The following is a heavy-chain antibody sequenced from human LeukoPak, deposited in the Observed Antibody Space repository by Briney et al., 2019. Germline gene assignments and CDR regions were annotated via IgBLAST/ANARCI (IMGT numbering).Heavy chain of an antibody. CDR2: IKEDGTQK. D-gene: IGHD1-26*01. CDR3: ARLGAGSGSLDT. Sequence: GGSLRLSGGASGFSFSTYWMSWVRQAPGKGLEWVANIKEDGTQKYYVHSVEGRFNISRDNAKNSLFLQMDYLRADDTAVYYCARLGAGSGSLDTWGQGTLVTVSS. J-gene: IGHJ5*02. V-gene: IGHV3-7*01. CDR1: GFSFSTYW.